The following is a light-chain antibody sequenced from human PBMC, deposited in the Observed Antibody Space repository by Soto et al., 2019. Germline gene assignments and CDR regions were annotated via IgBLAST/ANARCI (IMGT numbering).Light chain of an antibody. J-gene: IGKJ4*01. CDR1: QGISSY. CDR3: QQLNSYRT. Sequence: IQLTQSPSSLSASVGDRVTITCRASQGISSYLAWYQQKPGKAPKLLSYAASTLQSGVPSRFSGSGSGTDFTLTTSSLQPEDFANYYCQQLNSYRTFGGGTKVDI. V-gene: IGKV1-9*01. CDR2: AAS.